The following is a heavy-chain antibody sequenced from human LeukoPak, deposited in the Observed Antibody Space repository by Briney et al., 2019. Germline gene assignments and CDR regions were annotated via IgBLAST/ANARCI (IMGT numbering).Heavy chain of an antibody. CDR3: ARGGYSYGLHVDY. Sequence: SVEVSCKASGYTFTGYHMHWVRQAPGQGLEWMGRIIPIFGTANYAQKFQGRVTITTDESTSTAYMELSSLRSEDTAVYYCARGGYSYGLHVDYWGQGTLVTVSS. CDR1: GYTFTGYH. J-gene: IGHJ4*02. CDR2: IIPIFGTA. V-gene: IGHV1-69*05. D-gene: IGHD5-18*01.